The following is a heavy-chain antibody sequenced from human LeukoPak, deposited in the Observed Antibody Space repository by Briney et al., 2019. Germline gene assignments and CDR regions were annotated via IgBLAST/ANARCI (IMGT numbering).Heavy chain of an antibody. V-gene: IGHV3-11*04. CDR1: GFTFSDYY. J-gene: IGHJ4*02. CDR2: IKGNGLTT. Sequence: GGSLRLSCAASGFTFSDYYMTWIRQAPGKGLEWLSHIKGNGLTTYYADSVKGRFTISRDNAKNSLYLQMNSLRAEDTAVYYCARYSSSWYVDYWGQGTLVTVSS. D-gene: IGHD6-13*01. CDR3: ARYSSSWYVDY.